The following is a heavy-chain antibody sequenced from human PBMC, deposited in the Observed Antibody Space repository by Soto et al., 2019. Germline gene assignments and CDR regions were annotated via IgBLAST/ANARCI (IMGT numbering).Heavy chain of an antibody. V-gene: IGHV4-34*01. CDR3: ASSRGADSSGYHLLGLY. J-gene: IGHJ4*02. Sequence: PSETLSLTCAVYGGSFSGYYWSWIRQPPGKGLEWIGEINHSGSTNYNPSLKSRITISVDTSKNQFSLKLSSVTAADTAVYYCASSRGADSSGYHLLGLYWGQGTLVTVSS. CDR2: INHSGST. CDR1: GGSFSGYY. D-gene: IGHD3-22*01.